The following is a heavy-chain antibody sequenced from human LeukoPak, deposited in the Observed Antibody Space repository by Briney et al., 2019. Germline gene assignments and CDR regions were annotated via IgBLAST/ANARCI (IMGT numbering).Heavy chain of an antibody. V-gene: IGHV3-9*01. CDR1: GFTFDDYA. D-gene: IGHD5-12*01. Sequence: GGSLRLSCAASGFTFDDYAMHWVRQTPGKGLEWVSGISWNSGSIGYADSVKGRFTISRDNAKNSLYLQMNSLRAEDTALYYCAKLATNWYFDLWGRGTLVTVSS. J-gene: IGHJ2*01. CDR2: ISWNSGSI. CDR3: AKLATNWYFDL.